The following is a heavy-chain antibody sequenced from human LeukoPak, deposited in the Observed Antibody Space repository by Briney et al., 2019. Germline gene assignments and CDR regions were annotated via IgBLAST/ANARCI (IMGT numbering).Heavy chain of an antibody. Sequence: SETLSLTCTVSGGSISGYYWSWIRQAPGKGLEWIGYIYNSGSLNYNPSLKSRVTISVDTSKNQFSLKLSSVTAADTAVYYCAGASSAFDIWGQGTMVTVSS. CDR1: GGSISGYY. V-gene: IGHV4-59*08. CDR2: IYNSGSL. CDR3: AGASSAFDI. J-gene: IGHJ3*02. D-gene: IGHD1-26*01.